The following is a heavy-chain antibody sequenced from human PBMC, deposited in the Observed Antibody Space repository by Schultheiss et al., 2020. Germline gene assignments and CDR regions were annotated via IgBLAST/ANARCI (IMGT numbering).Heavy chain of an antibody. Sequence: SETLSLTCAVYGGSFSNYYWNWIRQSPGKGLEWIGELNHRGSTHYNPSLRGRVSFSVDPSRHHFSLSLTSLTAADTGVYFCARGGDTAVVDFFDFWGPGTKVTVSS. J-gene: IGHJ4*02. CDR3: ARGGDTAVVDFFDF. CDR1: GGSFSNYY. CDR2: LNHRGST. D-gene: IGHD5-18*01. V-gene: IGHV4-34*01.